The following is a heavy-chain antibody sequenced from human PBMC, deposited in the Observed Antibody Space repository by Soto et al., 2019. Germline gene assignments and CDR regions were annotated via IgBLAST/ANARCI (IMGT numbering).Heavy chain of an antibody. CDR1: GGSFIDYY. J-gene: IGHJ4*02. Sequence: SETLSLTCAVYGGSFIDYYWSWIHQPPGKVPQWIAEINHSGSTNYNPSLKSRCTISVYTSKYQFSLKLSSVTAADPAVYYCARGGDTAMEDFDYWGQGTLVNVSS. CDR3: ARGGDTAMEDFDY. CDR2: INHSGST. V-gene: IGHV4-34*01. D-gene: IGHD5-18*01.